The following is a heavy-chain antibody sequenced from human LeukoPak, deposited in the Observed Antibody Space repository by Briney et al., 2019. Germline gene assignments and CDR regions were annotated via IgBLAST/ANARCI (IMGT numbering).Heavy chain of an antibody. J-gene: IGHJ4*02. CDR1: GYTFSNYG. CDR3: ARGSLYSVSYYNGYDY. CDR2: ISGYNGNT. Sequence: ASVKVSCKASGYTFSNYGFSWVRQAPGQGLEWMGWISGYNGNTNNAQKFQGRVTMTTDTSTRTDYMELRSLRSDDTAVYYCARGSLYSVSYYNGYDYWGQGTLVTVSS. V-gene: IGHV1-18*01. D-gene: IGHD3-10*01.